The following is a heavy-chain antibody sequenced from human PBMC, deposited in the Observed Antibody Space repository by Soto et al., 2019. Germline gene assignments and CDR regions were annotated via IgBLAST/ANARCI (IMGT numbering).Heavy chain of an antibody. CDR2: INHSGST. CDR3: ARAPKVVPAAIDWWFDP. CDR1: GGSFSGYY. D-gene: IGHD2-2*02. V-gene: IGHV4-34*01. Sequence: SETLSLTCAVYGGSFSGYYWSWIRQPPGKGLEWIGEINHSGSTNYNPSLKSRVTISVDTSKNQFSLKLSSVTAADTAVYYFARAPKVVPAAIDWWFDPWGQGTLVTVSS. J-gene: IGHJ5*02.